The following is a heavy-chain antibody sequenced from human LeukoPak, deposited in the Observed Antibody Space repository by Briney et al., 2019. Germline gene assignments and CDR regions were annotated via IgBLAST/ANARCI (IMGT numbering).Heavy chain of an antibody. V-gene: IGHV4-59*01. Sequence: SETLSLTCTVSGGSISSYYWSWIRQPPGKGLEWIGYIYYSGSTNYNPSLKSRVTISVDTSKNQFSLKLSSVTAADTAVSYCARDPGLLPRHFRLDYWGQGTLVTVSS. CDR1: GGSISSYY. D-gene: IGHD3-3*02. CDR2: IYYSGST. J-gene: IGHJ4*02. CDR3: ARDPGLLPRHFRLDY.